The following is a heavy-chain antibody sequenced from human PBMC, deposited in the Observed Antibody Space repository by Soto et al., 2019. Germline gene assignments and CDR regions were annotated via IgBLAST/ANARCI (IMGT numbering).Heavy chain of an antibody. D-gene: IGHD2-8*02. J-gene: IGHJ4*02. CDR2: IYHSGST. V-gene: IGHV4-4*02. CDR1: GGSISSSNW. Sequence: SETLSLTCAVSGGSISSSNWWSWVRQPPGKGLEWIGEIYHSGSTNYNPSLKSRVTISVDTSKNQFSLKLTSVTAADTAVYYCARDKITGLFDYWGEGTLVTVS. CDR3: ARDKITGLFDY.